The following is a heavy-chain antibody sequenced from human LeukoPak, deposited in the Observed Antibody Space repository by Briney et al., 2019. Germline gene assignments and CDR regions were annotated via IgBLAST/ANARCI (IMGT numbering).Heavy chain of an antibody. Sequence: QPGGSLRLSCAASGFTFSSYGMHWVRQAPGKGLEWVAVISYDGSNKYYADSVKGRFTISRDNSKNTLYLQMNSLRAEDTAVCYCANLDYGGNPRVDYWGQGTLVTVSS. CDR3: ANLDYGGNPRVDY. D-gene: IGHD4-23*01. J-gene: IGHJ4*02. V-gene: IGHV3-30*18. CDR2: ISYDGSNK. CDR1: GFTFSSYG.